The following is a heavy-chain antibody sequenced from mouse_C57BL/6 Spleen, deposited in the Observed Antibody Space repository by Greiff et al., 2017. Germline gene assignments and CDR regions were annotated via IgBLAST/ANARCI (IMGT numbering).Heavy chain of an antibody. CDR2: ISDGGSYT. V-gene: IGHV5-4*01. CDR1: GFTFSSYA. Sequence: DVMLVESGGGLVKPGGSLKLSCAASGFTFSSYAMSWVRQTPEKRLEWVATISDGGSYTYYPDNVKGRFTISIDNAKNNLYLQMSHLKSEDTAMYYCAREDDGYYDYAMDYWGQGTSVTVSS. J-gene: IGHJ4*01. CDR3: AREDDGYYDYAMDY. D-gene: IGHD2-3*01.